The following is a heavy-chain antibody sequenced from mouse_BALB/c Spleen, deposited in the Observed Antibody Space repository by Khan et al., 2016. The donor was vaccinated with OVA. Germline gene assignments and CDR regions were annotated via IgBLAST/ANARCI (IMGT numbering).Heavy chain of an antibody. J-gene: IGHJ2*02. Sequence: QIQLVQSGPELKKPGETVKISCKASGYTFTNYGMNWLKQAPGKGFKWMGWINTNNGEPTYAEEFKGRFAFSLEPSANTAYLQINNLKTEYPATYFCAMEITSLCDYWGQGTSLTVSS. V-gene: IGHV9-3*02. CDR3: AMEITSLCDY. D-gene: IGHD2-13*01. CDR2: INTNNGEP. CDR1: GYTFTNYG.